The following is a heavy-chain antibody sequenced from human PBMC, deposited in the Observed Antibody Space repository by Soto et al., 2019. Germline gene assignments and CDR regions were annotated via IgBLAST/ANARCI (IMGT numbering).Heavy chain of an antibody. D-gene: IGHD6-6*01. Sequence: GGALRLSCAASGFTFSSYAMHWVRQAPGKGLEWVAVISYDGSNKYYADSVKGRFTISRDNSKNTLYLQMNSLRAEDTAIYYCAPLSPSGAGCYTMDVWGQGTTVTVSS. CDR1: GFTFSSYA. V-gene: IGHV3-30-3*01. CDR3: APLSPSGAGCYTMDV. J-gene: IGHJ6*02. CDR2: ISYDGSNK.